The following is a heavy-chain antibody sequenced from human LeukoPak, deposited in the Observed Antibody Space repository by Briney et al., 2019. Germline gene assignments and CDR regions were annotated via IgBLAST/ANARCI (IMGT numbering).Heavy chain of an antibody. CDR2: IYYSGST. V-gene: IGHV4-59*08. Sequence: PSETLSLTCTVSGGSISSYYWSWIRQPPGKGLEWIGYIYYSGSTYYNPSLKSRVTISVDTSKNQFSLKLSSVTAADTAVYYCASSRGYSSFFDYWGQGTLVTVSS. D-gene: IGHD5-18*01. J-gene: IGHJ4*02. CDR3: ASSRGYSSFFDY. CDR1: GGSISSYY.